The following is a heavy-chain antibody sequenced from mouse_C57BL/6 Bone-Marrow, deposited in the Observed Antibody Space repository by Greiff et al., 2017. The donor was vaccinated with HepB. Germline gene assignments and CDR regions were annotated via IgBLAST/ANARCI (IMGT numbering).Heavy chain of an antibody. CDR2: IYPGSGST. J-gene: IGHJ2*01. D-gene: IGHD1-1*01. V-gene: IGHV1-55*01. Sequence: QVQLQQPGAELVKPGASVKMSCKASGYTFTSYWITWVKQRPGQGLEWIGDIYPGSGSTNYNEKFKSKATLTVDTSSSTAYMQLSSLTSEDSAVYYCARSYGSSYGFDYWGQGTTLTVSS. CDR3: ARSYGSSYGFDY. CDR1: GYTFTSYW.